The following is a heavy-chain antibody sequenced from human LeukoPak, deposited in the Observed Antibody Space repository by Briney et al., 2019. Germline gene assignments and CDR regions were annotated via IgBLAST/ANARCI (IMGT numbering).Heavy chain of an antibody. V-gene: IGHV3-23*01. CDR1: GFTFSSYS. D-gene: IGHD2-15*01. CDR3: VPEVVVAATYYFDY. J-gene: IGHJ4*02. Sequence: GRSLRLSYAASGFTFSSYSMSWVRQAAGKGLEWVSSISGSGGSTYYADSVKGRFTISRDNSKNTLYLQMNSLRAEDTAVYYCVPEVVVAATYYFDYWGQGTLVTVSS. CDR2: ISGSGGST.